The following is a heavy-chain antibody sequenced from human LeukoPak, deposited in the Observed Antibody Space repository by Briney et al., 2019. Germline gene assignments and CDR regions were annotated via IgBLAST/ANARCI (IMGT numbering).Heavy chain of an antibody. V-gene: IGHV3-21*01. CDR1: GFTFSSYS. J-gene: IGHJ2*01. Sequence: GGSLRLSCAASGFTFSSYSMNWVRQAPGKGLEWVSSISRGGGSIYYADSLKGRFTISRDNAKNSLYLQMNSLRVEDTAVYYCARAPPYCGGDCSDWYFDLWGRGTLVSVSS. CDR3: ARAPPYCGGDCSDWYFDL. CDR2: ISRGGGSI. D-gene: IGHD2-21*02.